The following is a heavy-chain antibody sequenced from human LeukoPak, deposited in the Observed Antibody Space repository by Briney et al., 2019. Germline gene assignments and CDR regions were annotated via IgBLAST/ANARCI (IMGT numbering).Heavy chain of an antibody. CDR1: GFTFSSYS. Sequence: PGGSLRLSCVASGFTFSSYSINWVRQAPGKGLEWVSYISSSSTTIYYADSVKGRFAISRDNAENSLYLQMNSLRAEDTAVYYCARSFYYDTLTGYYFFDYWGQGTLVTVSS. CDR3: ARSFYYDTLTGYYFFDY. CDR2: ISSSSTTI. J-gene: IGHJ4*02. D-gene: IGHD3-9*01. V-gene: IGHV3-48*04.